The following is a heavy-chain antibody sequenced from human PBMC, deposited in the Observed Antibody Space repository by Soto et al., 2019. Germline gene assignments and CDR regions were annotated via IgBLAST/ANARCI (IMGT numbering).Heavy chain of an antibody. CDR3: ARNYYGSGSYLGPFGY. Sequence: GGSLRLSCVVSGFTFSSYAIHWVRQAPGKGQEWVAVISYDGSNKYYADSVKGRFTISRDNSKNTLYLQMNSLRPEDTAVYYCARNYYGSGSYLGPFGYWGQGTLVTVSP. J-gene: IGHJ4*02. CDR2: ISYDGSNK. V-gene: IGHV3-30-3*01. D-gene: IGHD3-10*01. CDR1: GFTFSSYA.